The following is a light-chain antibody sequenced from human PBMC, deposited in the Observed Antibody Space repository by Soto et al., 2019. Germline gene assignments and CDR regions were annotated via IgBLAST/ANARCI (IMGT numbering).Light chain of an antibody. CDR3: QQYNSYSQT. CDR2: DAS. V-gene: IGKV1-5*01. CDR1: QTISSW. Sequence: DIQMTQSPSTLSGSVGDRVTIACLASQTISSWLAWYQQKPGKAPKLLIYDASSLESGVPSRFSGSGSGTEFTLTISSLQPDDFATYYCQQYNSYSQTFGQVTKV. J-gene: IGKJ1*01.